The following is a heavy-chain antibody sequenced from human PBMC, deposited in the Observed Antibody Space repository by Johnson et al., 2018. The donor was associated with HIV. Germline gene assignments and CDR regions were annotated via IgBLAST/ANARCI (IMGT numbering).Heavy chain of an antibody. CDR2: IWYDGCIK. CDR1: RFTFSSYG. D-gene: IGHD5-18*01. V-gene: IGHV3-33*01. J-gene: IGHJ3*02. CDR3: AIDADTAMVTDGSFDI. Sequence: QVQAVESGVGEVQPGRSLILSCAASRFTFSSYGMHWVRQAPGEGLKWVAVIWYDGCIKHYAYYVNCRFPISRDNSKNTRYLQMNSLRAEDTAVYYCAIDADTAMVTDGSFDIWGQGTMVTVSS.